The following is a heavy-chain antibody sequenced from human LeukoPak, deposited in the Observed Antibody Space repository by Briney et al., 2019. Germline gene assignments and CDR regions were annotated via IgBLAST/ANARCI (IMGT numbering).Heavy chain of an antibody. CDR1: GGSISSYY. CDR2: IYYSGST. J-gene: IGHJ4*02. Sequence: SETLSLTCTVSGGSISSYYWSWIRQPPGKGLEWIGYIYYSGSTNYNPSLKSRVTISVDTSKNQFSLKLSSVTAADTAVYYCASIAAAGSFAHWGQGTLVTVSS. V-gene: IGHV4-59*01. D-gene: IGHD6-13*01. CDR3: ASIAAAGSFAH.